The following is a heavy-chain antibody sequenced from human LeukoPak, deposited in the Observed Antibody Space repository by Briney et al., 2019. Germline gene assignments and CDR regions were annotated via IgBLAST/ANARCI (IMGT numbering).Heavy chain of an antibody. CDR3: ARDLSWPLDY. CDR2: INPNSGGT. J-gene: IGHJ4*02. Sequence: ASVKVSCKASGYIFTGYYMHWVRQAPGQGLEWMGWINPNSGGTNYAQNFQGRVTMTRDTSISTAYMELSRLRSDDTAVYYCARDLSWPLDYWGQGTLVTVSS. V-gene: IGHV1-2*02. D-gene: IGHD5-12*01. CDR1: GYIFTGYY.